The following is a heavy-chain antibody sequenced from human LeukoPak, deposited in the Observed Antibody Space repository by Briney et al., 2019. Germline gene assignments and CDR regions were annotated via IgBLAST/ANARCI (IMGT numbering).Heavy chain of an antibody. V-gene: IGHV3-23*01. Sequence: SGGSLRPSCAASGFTFSSYAMSWVRQAPGKGLEWVSAISGSGGSTYYADSVKGRFTISRDNSKNTLYLQMNSLRAEATAVYYCAKDQGYMVRGWGQGTLVTVSS. D-gene: IGHD3-10*01. J-gene: IGHJ4*02. CDR2: ISGSGGST. CDR1: GFTFSSYA. CDR3: AKDQGYMVRG.